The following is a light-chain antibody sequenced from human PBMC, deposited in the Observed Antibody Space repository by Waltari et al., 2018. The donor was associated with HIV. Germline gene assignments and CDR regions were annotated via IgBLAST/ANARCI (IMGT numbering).Light chain of an antibody. Sequence: FMLTQPHSVSESPGKTVTISCTRNSGSLGVNYFPRFQRRPGSSPTAVIYESYFRTSGVPARFSGSIDRSSNSASLTISGLKTEDEADYYCQSYDTNKNWVFGGGTKLTVL. CDR3: QSYDTNKNWV. J-gene: IGLJ3*02. CDR1: SGSLGVNY. CDR2: ESY. V-gene: IGLV6-57*01.